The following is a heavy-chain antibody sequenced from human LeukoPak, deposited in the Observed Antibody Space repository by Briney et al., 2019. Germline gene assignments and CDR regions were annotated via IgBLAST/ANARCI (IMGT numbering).Heavy chain of an antibody. V-gene: IGHV1-2*02. D-gene: IGHD5-12*01. Sequence: ASVKVSCKASGYTFTCYYMHWVRQAPGQGLEWMGWINPNSGGTNYAQKFQGRVTMTRDTSISTAYMELSRLRSDDTAVYYCARSSSVSWENTWIVATIPVDYYYYGMDVWGQGTTVTVSS. J-gene: IGHJ6*02. CDR3: ARSSSVSWENTWIVATIPVDYYYYGMDV. CDR1: GYTFTCYY. CDR2: INPNSGGT.